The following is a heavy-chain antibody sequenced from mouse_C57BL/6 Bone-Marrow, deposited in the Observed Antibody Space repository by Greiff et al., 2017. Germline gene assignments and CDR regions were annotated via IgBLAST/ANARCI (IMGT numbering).Heavy chain of an antibody. CDR2: ICPGDGDT. J-gene: IGHJ1*03. D-gene: IGHD2-1*01. CDR1: GYAFSSYW. Sequence: QVQLQQSGAELVKPGASVKISCKASGYAFSSYWMNWVKQRPGKGLEWIGQICPGDGDTYYNGKFKGKATLTADKSSSTACMQLSSLTSEDSAVYFCAAIYYCHWYFDVWGTGTTVTVSS. V-gene: IGHV1-80*01. CDR3: AAIYYCHWYFDV.